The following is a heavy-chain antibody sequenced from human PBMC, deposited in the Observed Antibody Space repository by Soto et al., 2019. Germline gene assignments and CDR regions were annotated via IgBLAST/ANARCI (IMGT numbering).Heavy chain of an antibody. V-gene: IGHV5-10-1*01. CDR1: GYSFTSYW. CDR3: ARLGYPKTDY. J-gene: IGHJ4*02. D-gene: IGHD5-12*01. CDR2: IDPSDSYT. Sequence: GESLKISCKGSGYSFTSYWISWVRQMPGKGLEWMGRIDPSDSYTNYSPSFQGHVTNSADKSISTAYLQWSSMKASDTAMYYCARLGYPKTDYWGQGTLVTVSS.